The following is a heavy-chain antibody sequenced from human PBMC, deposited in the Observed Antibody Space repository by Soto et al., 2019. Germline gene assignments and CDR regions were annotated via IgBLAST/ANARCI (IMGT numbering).Heavy chain of an antibody. CDR3: AKSLLYYDFWSGYYDLDY. D-gene: IGHD3-3*01. Sequence: PGGSLRLSCAASGFTFSSYAMSWVRQAPGKGLEWVSAISGSGGSTYYADSVKGRFTISRDNSKNTLYLQMSSLRAEDTAVYYCAKSLLYYDFWSGYYDLDYWGQGTLVTVSS. CDR1: GFTFSSYA. CDR2: ISGSGGST. J-gene: IGHJ4*02. V-gene: IGHV3-23*01.